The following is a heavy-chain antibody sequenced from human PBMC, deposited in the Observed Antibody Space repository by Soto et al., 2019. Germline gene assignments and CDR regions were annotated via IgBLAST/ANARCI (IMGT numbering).Heavy chain of an antibody. CDR3: ARGTRPDSPPGALDY. V-gene: IGHV1-2*02. CDR1: GYTFTGYY. CDR2: INPNSGGT. J-gene: IGHJ4*02. D-gene: IGHD6-6*01. Sequence: ASVKVSCKASGYTFTGYYMHWVRQAPGQGLEWMGWINPNSGGTNYAQKFQGRVTMTRDTSISTAYMELSRLRSDDTAVYYCARGTRPDSPPGALDYWGQGTLVTVSS.